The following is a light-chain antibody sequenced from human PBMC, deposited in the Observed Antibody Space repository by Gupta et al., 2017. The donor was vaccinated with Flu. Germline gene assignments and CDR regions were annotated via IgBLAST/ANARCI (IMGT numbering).Light chain of an antibody. CDR3: QQRSNWPLT. CDR2: DAS. Sequence: GERATLACRASHGVSNYLAWYQQNPGQAPRLLIYDASNRATGIPARFSGSGSGTDFTLTINSLEPEDVAVYYCQQRSNWPLTFGGGTKVEIK. CDR1: HGVSNY. J-gene: IGKJ4*01. V-gene: IGKV3-11*01.